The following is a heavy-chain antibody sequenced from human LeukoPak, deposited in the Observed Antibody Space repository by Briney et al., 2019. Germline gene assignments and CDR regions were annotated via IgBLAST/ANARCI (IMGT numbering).Heavy chain of an antibody. V-gene: IGHV4-34*01. D-gene: IGHD2-15*01. Sequence: SESLSLTCAVYGGSFSGYYWSWIRQPPGKGLEWIGEINHSGSTNYNPSHKSRVTISVDTSKNQFSLKLSSVTAADTAVYYCASDARSGGSCYVGYYFDHWGQGTLVTVSS. J-gene: IGHJ4*02. CDR1: GGSFSGYY. CDR2: INHSGST. CDR3: ASDARSGGSCYVGYYFDH.